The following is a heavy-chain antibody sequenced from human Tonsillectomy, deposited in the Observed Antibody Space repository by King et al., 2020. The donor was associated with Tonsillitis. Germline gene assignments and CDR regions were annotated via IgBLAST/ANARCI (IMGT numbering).Heavy chain of an antibody. CDR2: ISSDNNHI. J-gene: IGHJ4*02. CDR3: VRSGIGSCNDGSCYGSE. D-gene: IGHD2-15*01. Sequence: VQLVESGGGLVKPGDSLRLSCAASGFTFSYYTMNWVRQAPGEGLEWVSSISSDNNHIYYADSLKGRFTISRDNAKNSLCLQMHSLRAEDTAVYYCVRSGIGSCNDGSCYGSEWGQGTLVTVSS. V-gene: IGHV3-21*01. CDR1: GFTFSYYT.